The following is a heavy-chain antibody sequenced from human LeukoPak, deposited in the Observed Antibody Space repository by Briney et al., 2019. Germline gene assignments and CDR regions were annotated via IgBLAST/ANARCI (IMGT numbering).Heavy chain of an antibody. CDR3: ARGGGDYYDSSGKIDY. CDR2: IYYSGST. V-gene: IGHV4-59*01. J-gene: IGHJ4*02. Sequence: SETLSLTCIVSGGSLSSYYWSWLRQPPGKGLEWIGYIYYSGSTSYNPTLKSRVTISVDTSKNQFCLKLSSVSAADTAVYYCARGGGDYYDSSGKIDYWGQGTLVTVSS. CDR1: GGSLSSYY. D-gene: IGHD3-22*01.